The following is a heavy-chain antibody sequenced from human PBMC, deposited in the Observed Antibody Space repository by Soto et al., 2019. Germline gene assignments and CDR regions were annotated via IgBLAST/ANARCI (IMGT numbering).Heavy chain of an antibody. CDR3: ATRYCSSTNCHALDV. CDR2: ISSSGTYI. Sequence: GGSLRLSCAASGFTFTNFGVIWVRQAPGKGLEWVSAISSSGTYIYYADSLKGRFTTSRDNARNSLFLQMNSLRAEDTAVYYCATRYCSSTNCHALDVWGQGTMVTVSS. CDR1: GFTFTNFG. D-gene: IGHD2-2*01. V-gene: IGHV3-21*01. J-gene: IGHJ3*01.